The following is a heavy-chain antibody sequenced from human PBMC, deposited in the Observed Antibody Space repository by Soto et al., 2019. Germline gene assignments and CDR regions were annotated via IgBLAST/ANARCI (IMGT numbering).Heavy chain of an antibody. D-gene: IGHD1-1*01. CDR2: ISGYNGNT. Sequence: QVQLVQSGAEVKKPGASVKVSCKTSGYTFTSYGISWVRQAPGQGLEWMGWISGYNGNTNYAQKLQRRVTITTDTSTSTAYMELRSLRSDDTAVYYCARDYRNQLPLRFDPWGQGTLVTVSS. V-gene: IGHV1-18*01. CDR1: GYTFTSYG. CDR3: ARDYRNQLPLRFDP. J-gene: IGHJ5*02.